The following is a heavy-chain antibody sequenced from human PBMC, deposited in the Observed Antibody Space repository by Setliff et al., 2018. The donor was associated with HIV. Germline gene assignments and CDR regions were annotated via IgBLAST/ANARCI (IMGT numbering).Heavy chain of an antibody. Sequence: TSETLSLTCAVSGGSISSSNWWSWVRQPPGKGLEWIGEIYHSGSTNYNPSLKSRVTISVDKSKNQFSLKLSSVTAADTAVYYCASLTRGYSGYDSARAFDYWGQGTLVTVSS. J-gene: IGHJ4*02. V-gene: IGHV4-4*02. CDR1: GGSISSSNW. CDR2: IYHSGST. D-gene: IGHD5-12*01. CDR3: ASLTRGYSGYDSARAFDY.